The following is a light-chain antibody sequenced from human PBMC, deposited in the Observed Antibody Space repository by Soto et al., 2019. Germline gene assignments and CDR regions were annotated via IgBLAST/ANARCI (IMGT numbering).Light chain of an antibody. V-gene: IGKV3-11*01. Sequence: EIVLTQSPATLSLSPGERATLSCRASQSVRNFLAWYQQKPGQAPRLLIYDASNRATGIPARFSGGGSATDFTLTISSLEPEDFAIYYCQQHSNWPITFGQGTRLEIK. CDR3: QQHSNWPIT. J-gene: IGKJ5*01. CDR2: DAS. CDR1: QSVRNF.